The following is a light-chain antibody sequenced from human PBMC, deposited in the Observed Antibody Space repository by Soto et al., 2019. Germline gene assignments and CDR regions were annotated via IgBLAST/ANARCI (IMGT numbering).Light chain of an antibody. J-gene: IGKJ1*01. Sequence: DIVMTQTPLSSPVTLGQPASISCKSSQSLAHSDGNTYLSWLHQRPGQPPRLLIYRISDRFPGVPDRFSGSGAGTDFTLTIDRVEAEDVGVYYCIQATQLPWTFGQGTKVEIK. V-gene: IGKV2-24*01. CDR3: IQATQLPWT. CDR2: RIS. CDR1: QSLAHSDGNTY.